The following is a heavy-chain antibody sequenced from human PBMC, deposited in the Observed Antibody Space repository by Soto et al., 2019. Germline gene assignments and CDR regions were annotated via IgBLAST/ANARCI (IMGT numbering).Heavy chain of an antibody. CDR2: ISSSGDTG. D-gene: IGHD6-19*01. CDR1: GFTFSAYY. Sequence: QVQLVDSGGGLVKPGGSLRLSCAASGFTFSAYYMSWIRQAPGKGLEWISYISSSGDTGNYADSVKGRFTVSRDNAKNSLYLQMNSLRAEDTAVYYCARDRGAVVGQYFDYWGQGTLVTVSS. V-gene: IGHV3-11*01. CDR3: ARDRGAVVGQYFDY. J-gene: IGHJ4*02.